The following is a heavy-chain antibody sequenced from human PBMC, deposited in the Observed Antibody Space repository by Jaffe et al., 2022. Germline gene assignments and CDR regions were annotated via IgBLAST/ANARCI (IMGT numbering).Heavy chain of an antibody. CDR3: ARVYDSSGYYSQTQHAFDI. Sequence: QVQLQESGPGLVKPSQTLSLTCTVSGGSISSGSYYWSWIRQPAGKGLEWIGRIYTSGSTNYNPSLKSRVTISVDTSKNQFSLKLSSVTAADTAVYYCARVYDSSGYYSQTQHAFDIWGQGTMVTVSS. CDR2: IYTSGST. D-gene: IGHD3-22*01. CDR1: GGSISSGSYY. V-gene: IGHV4-61*02. J-gene: IGHJ3*02.